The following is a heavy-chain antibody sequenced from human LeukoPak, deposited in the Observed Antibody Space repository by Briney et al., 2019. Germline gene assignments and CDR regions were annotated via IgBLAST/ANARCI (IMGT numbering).Heavy chain of an antibody. CDR1: GGSFNGHY. J-gene: IGHJ5*02. V-gene: IGHV4-34*01. Sequence: PSETLSLTCAVSGGSFNGHYWSWIRQPPGKGLEWIGETNHSGSTNYNPSLKSRVTISVDTSKNQFSLKLSSVTAADTAVYYCASEMSRSRIAAAGLDPWGQGTLVTVSS. CDR3: ASEMSRSRIAAAGLDP. D-gene: IGHD6-13*01. CDR2: TNHSGST.